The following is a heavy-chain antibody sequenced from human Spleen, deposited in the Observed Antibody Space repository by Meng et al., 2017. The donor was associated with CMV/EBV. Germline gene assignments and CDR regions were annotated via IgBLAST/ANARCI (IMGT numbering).Heavy chain of an antibody. V-gene: IGHV3-11*04. CDR2: ISSSGISI. CDR1: GFTFSDYY. Sequence: LSLTCAASGFTFSDYYMSWIRQAPGKGLEWVSYISSSGISIYYADSVKGRFTISRDNAKNTLYLQMNSLRAEDTAVYYCARESQLLSNAKYYYGMDVWGQGTTVTVSS. CDR3: ARESQLLSNAKYYYGMDV. D-gene: IGHD2-2*01. J-gene: IGHJ6*02.